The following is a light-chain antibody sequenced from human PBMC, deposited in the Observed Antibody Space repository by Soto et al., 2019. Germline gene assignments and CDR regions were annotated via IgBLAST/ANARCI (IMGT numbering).Light chain of an antibody. CDR2: AAS. J-gene: IGKJ1*01. V-gene: IGKV1-39*01. CDR1: QSISSY. CDR3: QRSYSTHST. Sequence: IQMTQSPSSLSASVGDRVTITCRASQSISSYLNWYQQKPGKAPKLLIYAASSLQSGVPSRFSGSGSGTDFTLTISSLQPEDFATYYCQRSYSTHSTFAQGPKVDIK.